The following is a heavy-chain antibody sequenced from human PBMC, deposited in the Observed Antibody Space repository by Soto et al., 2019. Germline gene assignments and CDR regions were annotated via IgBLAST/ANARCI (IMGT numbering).Heavy chain of an antibody. D-gene: IGHD3-3*01. CDR1: GGSISSGGYY. CDR2: IYYSGST. J-gene: IGHJ6*02. Sequence: SETLSLTCTVSGGSISSGGYYWSWIRQHPGKGLEWIGYIYYSGSTYYNPSLKSRVTISVDTSKNQFSLKLSSVTAADTAVYYCARVSLITIFGVVIDAGMDVWGQGTTVTVSS. CDR3: ARVSLITIFGVVIDAGMDV. V-gene: IGHV4-31*03.